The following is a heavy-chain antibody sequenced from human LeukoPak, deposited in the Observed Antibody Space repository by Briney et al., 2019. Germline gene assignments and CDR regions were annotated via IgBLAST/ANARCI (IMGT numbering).Heavy chain of an antibody. D-gene: IGHD2-15*01. Sequence: GGSLRLSCAVSGFTLTESWVNWARQAPGKGLEWVANMRPDGSEKFYGDSVKGRFTISRDNAKNSVYLQMNSLRAEDTALYYCARNISNSGAYWGQGIRVTVSS. CDR2: MRPDGSEK. V-gene: IGHV3-7*01. CDR1: GFTLTESW. CDR3: ARNISNSGAY. J-gene: IGHJ4*02.